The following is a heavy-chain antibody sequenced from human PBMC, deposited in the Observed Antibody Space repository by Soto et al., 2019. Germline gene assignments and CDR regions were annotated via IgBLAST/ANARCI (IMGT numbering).Heavy chain of an antibody. CDR2: IYSGGST. Sequence: EVQLLETGGGLIQPGGSLRLSCAASGFTVSTNYMSWVRQAPGKGLEWVSIIYSGGSTYHADSVKGRFTTSRDNSKNTLYLQMNSLRAEDTAVYYFARSQPADYFDSWGQGTLVTVSS. CDR1: GFTVSTNY. D-gene: IGHD1-1*01. J-gene: IGHJ4*02. CDR3: ARSQPADYFDS. V-gene: IGHV3-53*02.